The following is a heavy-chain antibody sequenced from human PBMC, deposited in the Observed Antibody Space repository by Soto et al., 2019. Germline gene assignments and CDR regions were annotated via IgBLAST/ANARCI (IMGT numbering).Heavy chain of an antibody. CDR3: ARGTPMVTPCYFDY. J-gene: IGHJ4*02. D-gene: IGHD4-17*01. CDR1: GGTFSSYA. CDR2: IIPIFGTA. Sequence: GASVKVSCKASGGTFSSYAISWVRQAPGQGLEWMGGIIPIFGTANYAQKFQGRVTITADESTSTAYMELSSLRSEDTAVYYCARGTPMVTPCYFDYCGKGPLVTVSS. V-gene: IGHV1-69*13.